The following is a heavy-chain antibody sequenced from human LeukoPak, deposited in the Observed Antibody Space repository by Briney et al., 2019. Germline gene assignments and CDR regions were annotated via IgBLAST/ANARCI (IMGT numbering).Heavy chain of an antibody. CDR3: AKSRGLYGDPLDY. J-gene: IGHJ4*02. CDR2: ISGSGDST. V-gene: IGHV3-23*01. Sequence: GGSLRLSCAASGFTFSSYAMTWVRQAPGKGLDWVSVISGSGDSTYYADSVKGRFTISRDNAKNSLNLQMNSLRAEDTAVYYCAKSRGLYGDPLDYWGQGTLVTVSS. D-gene: IGHD4-17*01. CDR1: GFTFSSYA.